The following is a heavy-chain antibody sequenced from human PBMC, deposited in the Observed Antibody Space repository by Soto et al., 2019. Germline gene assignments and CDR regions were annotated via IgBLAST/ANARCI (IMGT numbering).Heavy chain of an antibody. J-gene: IGHJ5*02. CDR3: AKLIGGVKAIGGTGNWLDP. CDR2: ISHDGSNK. CDR1: GFIFSSYG. D-gene: IGHD3-3*01. Sequence: SLRLSCAASGFIFSSYGMYWIRQAPGNGLEWVAGISHDGSNKYYGDSVKGRCTISRDNSKNTLFLQIDSLRAEDTAVYYCAKLIGGVKAIGGTGNWLDPWGQGTLVTVSS. V-gene: IGHV3-30*18.